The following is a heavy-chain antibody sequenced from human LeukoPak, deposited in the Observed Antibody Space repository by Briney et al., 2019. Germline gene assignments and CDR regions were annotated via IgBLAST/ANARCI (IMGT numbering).Heavy chain of an antibody. CDR1: GFRFSSYA. CDR3: ARVGRNYFDY. J-gene: IGHJ4*02. CDR2: IRKDGSDI. Sequence: GGSLRLSCAASGFRFSSYAMSWVRQAPGKGLEWVANIRKDGSDIHYVDSVKGRFTISRDNAKNSLYLQMNSLRAEDTAVYYCARVGRNYFDYWGQGTLVTVSS. D-gene: IGHD3-10*01. V-gene: IGHV3-7*01.